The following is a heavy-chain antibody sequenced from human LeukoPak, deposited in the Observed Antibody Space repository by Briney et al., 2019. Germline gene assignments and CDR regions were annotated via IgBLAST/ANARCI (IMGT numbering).Heavy chain of an antibody. CDR3: ARGAGSGTFDY. Sequence: SETLSLTCAVYGGSFSGYYWSWIRQPPGKGLEWIGEINHSGSTNYNPSLKSRVTISVDTSKNQFSLKLSSVTAADTAVYYCARGAGSGTFDYWGQGTLVTVSS. D-gene: IGHD3-10*01. J-gene: IGHJ4*02. CDR2: INHSGST. CDR1: GGSFSGYY. V-gene: IGHV4-34*01.